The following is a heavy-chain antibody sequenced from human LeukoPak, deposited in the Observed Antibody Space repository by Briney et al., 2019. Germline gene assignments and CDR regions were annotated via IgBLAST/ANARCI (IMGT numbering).Heavy chain of an antibody. CDR3: AARTYYDSSGYWAFDI. Sequence: SVKVSCKASGGTFSSYAISWVRQAPGQGLEWMGGIIPIFGTANYAQKFQGRVTITADESTSTAYMELSSLRSEDTAVYYCAARTYYDSSGYWAFDIWGQGTMVTVSS. J-gene: IGHJ3*02. CDR2: IIPIFGTA. CDR1: GGTFSSYA. D-gene: IGHD3-22*01. V-gene: IGHV1-69*01.